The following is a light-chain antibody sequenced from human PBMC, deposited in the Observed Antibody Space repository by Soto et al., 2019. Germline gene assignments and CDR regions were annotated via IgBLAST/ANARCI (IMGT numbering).Light chain of an antibody. Sequence: EIVLTQSPGPLSLSPGERATLSCRASQSVSSSYLAWYQHKPGQAPRLLIYGASSRATGIPDRFSGSGSGTDFTLTISRREPEDFAVYYCQQYGSSSWTFGQGTKVDVK. J-gene: IGKJ1*01. CDR1: QSVSSSY. CDR3: QQYGSSSWT. CDR2: GAS. V-gene: IGKV3-20*01.